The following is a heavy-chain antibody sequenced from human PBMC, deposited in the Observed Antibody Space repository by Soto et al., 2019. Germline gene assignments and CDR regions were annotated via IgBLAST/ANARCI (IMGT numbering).Heavy chain of an antibody. CDR3: ARDRWFGERVGDGMDV. V-gene: IGHV1-18*01. CDR2: ISAYNGNT. D-gene: IGHD3-10*01. J-gene: IGHJ6*02. Sequence: QVQLVQSGAEVKKPGASVKVSCKASGYTFTSYGISWVRQAPGQGLEWMGWISAYNGNTNYAQKLQGRVTMTTDTSTSTAYMERRSLRSDATDVYYCARDRWFGERVGDGMDVWGQGTTVTVSS. CDR1: GYTFTSYG.